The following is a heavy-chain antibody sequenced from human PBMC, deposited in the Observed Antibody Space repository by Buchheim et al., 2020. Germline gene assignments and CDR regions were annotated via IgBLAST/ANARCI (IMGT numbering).Heavy chain of an antibody. J-gene: IGHJ4*02. CDR2: RYHSGNT. V-gene: IGHV4-59*11. CDR3: ARDLGMGYGPFDY. Sequence: QVQLQESGPGVVKPSETLSLTCTVSGVSIDAHYWGWVRQSPGRRLEWVAYRYHSGNTKSNPSLKSRVTMSVDMSKNQYSLNLTSVTASDTATYYCARDLGMGYGPFDYWGRGIL. CDR1: GVSIDAHY. D-gene: IGHD5-18*01.